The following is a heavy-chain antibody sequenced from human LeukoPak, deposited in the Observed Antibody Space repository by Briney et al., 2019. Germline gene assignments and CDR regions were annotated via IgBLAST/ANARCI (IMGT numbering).Heavy chain of an antibody. CDR3: ARGVYTEMSTIMGHFDC. CDR1: GGSFSGYN. J-gene: IGHJ4*02. D-gene: IGHD5-24*01. CDR2: INDSGST. V-gene: IGHV4-34*01. Sequence: PSETLSLTCAVFGGSFSGYNWNWLRQSPRTGLEWMGEINDSGSTKYNPSLRSRVTISLATSKNQFSLKLTSVTAADTAVYYCARGVYTEMSTIMGHFDCWGRGTLVTVSS.